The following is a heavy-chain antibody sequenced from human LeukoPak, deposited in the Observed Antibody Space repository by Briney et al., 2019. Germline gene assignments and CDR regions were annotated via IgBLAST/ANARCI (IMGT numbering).Heavy chain of an antibody. J-gene: IGHJ6*03. V-gene: IGHV4-59*01. CDR3: AREPMVRGVYPVLYMDV. D-gene: IGHD3-10*01. Sequence: SETLSLTCTVTGDSIRSYYWSWIRQPPGKGLEWIGDIFYSGYTNYNPSLKSRVSISVDTSKNQFSLRLSSVTAADTAVYYCAREPMVRGVYPVLYMDVWGKGTTITVSS. CDR1: GDSIRSYY. CDR2: IFYSGYT.